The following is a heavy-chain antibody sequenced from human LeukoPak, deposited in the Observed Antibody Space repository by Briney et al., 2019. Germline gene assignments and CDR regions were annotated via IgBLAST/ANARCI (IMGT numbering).Heavy chain of an antibody. J-gene: IGHJ4*02. Sequence: GGSLRLSCAVSGFTFSSYSMHWVRQAPGKGLEWVAVISFDASNKFYADSVKGRFTISRDNSKNIMYLQMDSLKDEDTAVYYCARGYDTSWPPLEYWGQGTLVT. V-gene: IGHV3-30*03. CDR2: ISFDASNK. CDR3: ARGYDTSWPPLEY. D-gene: IGHD2-2*01. CDR1: GFTFSSYS.